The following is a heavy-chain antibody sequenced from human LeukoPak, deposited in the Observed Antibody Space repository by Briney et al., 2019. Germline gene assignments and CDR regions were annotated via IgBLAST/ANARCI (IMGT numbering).Heavy chain of an antibody. J-gene: IGHJ4*02. D-gene: IGHD2-21*01. CDR3: ARVWQDYSGVDY. CDR2: IKQDETEK. Sequence: GESLRLSCTASGFTFSNFWMGWVRQAPGKGLEWVANIKQDETEKFYLGSVKGRFTISRDNAKNSLYLQMNSLRDEDTAVYYCARVWQDYSGVDYWGQGTLVTVSS. V-gene: IGHV3-7*01. CDR1: GFTFSNFW.